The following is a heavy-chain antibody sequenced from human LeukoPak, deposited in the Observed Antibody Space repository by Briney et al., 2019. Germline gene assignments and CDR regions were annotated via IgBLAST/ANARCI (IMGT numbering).Heavy chain of an antibody. D-gene: IGHD2-15*01. J-gene: IGHJ3*02. CDR1: GFTFSSYW. CDR3: ARAWSGHDAFDI. CDR2: IKTDGSST. V-gene: IGHV3-74*01. Sequence: GGSLRLSCAVSGFTFSSYWMHWVRQAPGKGLVWVSRIKTDGSSTSYADSVKGRFTISRDNAKSTLYLQMNSLRAEDTAVYYCARAWSGHDAFDIWGQGTMVTVSS.